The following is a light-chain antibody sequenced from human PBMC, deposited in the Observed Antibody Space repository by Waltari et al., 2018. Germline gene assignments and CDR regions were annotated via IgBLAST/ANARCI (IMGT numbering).Light chain of an antibody. CDR1: QDITNY. J-gene: IGKJ4*01. CDR3: QQLDTYPLT. CDR2: AAS. Sequence: IQLTQSPSSLSASVGDRVTITCRASQDITNYLSWYQQEPGKPPKLLFYAASTLQSGVPSRFSGSQSGTDFTLTISTLQPEDFATYYCQQLDTYPLTFGGGTKVEIK. V-gene: IGKV1-9*01.